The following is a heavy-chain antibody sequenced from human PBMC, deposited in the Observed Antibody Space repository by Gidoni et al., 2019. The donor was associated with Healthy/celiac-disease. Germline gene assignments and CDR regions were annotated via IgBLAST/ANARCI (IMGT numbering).Heavy chain of an antibody. J-gene: IGHJ4*02. CDR2: ISRSSSYI. D-gene: IGHD6-13*01. CDR1: GFTSSIYS. V-gene: IGHV3-21*01. CDR3: ARAVPLEPGIAAAGTSY. Sequence: EVQLVESGGGLVKPGGSLRLSCAASGFTSSIYSMNWVRQSPGKGLEWVSSISRSSSYIYYADSVKGRFTISRDNAKNSLYLQMNSLRAEDTAVYYCARAVPLEPGIAAAGTSYWGQGTLVTVSS.